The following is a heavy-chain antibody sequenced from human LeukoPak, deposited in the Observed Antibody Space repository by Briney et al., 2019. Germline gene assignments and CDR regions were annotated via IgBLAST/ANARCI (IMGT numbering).Heavy chain of an antibody. D-gene: IGHD1-26*01. V-gene: IGHV1-58*02. CDR3: AALDGSYYPKSAY. J-gene: IGHJ4*02. CDR1: GFTFTSSA. CDR2: IAVGSGNT. Sequence: ASVKVSCKASGFTFTSSAMQWVRQARGQRLEWIGWIAVGSGNTNYAQKFQERVTITRDMSTSTAYMELSSLRSEDTAVYYCAALDGSYYPKSAYWGQGTLVTVSS.